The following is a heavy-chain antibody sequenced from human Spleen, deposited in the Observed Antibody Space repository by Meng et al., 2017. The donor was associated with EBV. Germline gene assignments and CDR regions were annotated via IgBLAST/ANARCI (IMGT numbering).Heavy chain of an antibody. CDR2: INSTCSST. D-gene: IGHD4-17*01. Sequence: QVETVGGYVHPAGALSLSCSASGFTFRIYWSHCVRQAPGKGLVCVSRINSTCSSTSYADSVKGRFTISSDIAKNTLYLQMNRLRAADTALYYYTKDRGVAVTYFFDYWGQGTLVTVSS. V-gene: IGHV3-74*01. CDR3: TKDRGVAVTYFFDY. J-gene: IGHJ4*02. CDR1: GFTFRIYW.